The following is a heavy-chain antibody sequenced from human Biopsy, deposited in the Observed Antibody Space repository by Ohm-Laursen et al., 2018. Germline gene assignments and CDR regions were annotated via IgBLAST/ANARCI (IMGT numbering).Heavy chain of an antibody. CDR2: IIPIFQTT. D-gene: IGHD3-10*01. Sequence: SSVKVSCKVIGGTFSASGISWVRLAPGHGLEFVGGIIPIFQTTHYAQSFQGRVTIVADKSTSTAYMELSSLRSDDTAIYYCATVRGLVWFGELIAWGQGTLVTVSP. J-gene: IGHJ5*02. V-gene: IGHV1-69*06. CDR3: ATVRGLVWFGELIA. CDR1: GGTFSASG.